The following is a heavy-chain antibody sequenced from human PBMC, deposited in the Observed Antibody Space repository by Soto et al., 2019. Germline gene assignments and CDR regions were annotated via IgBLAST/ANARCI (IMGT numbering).Heavy chain of an antibody. CDR2: IYYSGST. CDR3: ARFFENITMVRREALEYWFDP. CDR1: GGTISSGGYY. D-gene: IGHD3-10*01. V-gene: IGHV4-31*03. Sequence: SETLPLTYTVSGGTISSGGYYWSWISQHPGKGLEWIGYIYYSGSTYYNPSLKSRVTISVDTSKNQLSLKLSSVTAADTAVYYCARFFENITMVRREALEYWFDPWGQGTLVTVSS. J-gene: IGHJ5*02.